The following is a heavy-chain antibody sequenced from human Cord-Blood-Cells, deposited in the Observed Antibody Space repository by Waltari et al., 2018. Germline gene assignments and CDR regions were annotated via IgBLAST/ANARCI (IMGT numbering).Heavy chain of an antibody. V-gene: IGHV3-30-3*01. D-gene: IGHD3-10*01. CDR3: ARSYGSGSYYFDY. CDR2: ISYDGSNK. J-gene: IGHJ4*02. CDR1: GFTFSSYA. Sequence: QVQLVESGGGVVQPGRSLRLSCAASGFTFSSYAIHWVRQAPGKGLEWVAVISYDGSNKYYADSVKGRFTISRDNSKNTLYLQMNSLRAEDTAVYYCARSYGSGSYYFDYWGQGTLVTVSS.